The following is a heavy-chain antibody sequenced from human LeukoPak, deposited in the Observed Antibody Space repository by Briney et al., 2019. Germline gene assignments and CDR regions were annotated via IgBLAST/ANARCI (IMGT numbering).Heavy chain of an antibody. J-gene: IGHJ5*02. CDR1: GFNFDDFA. CDR3: AKAGYCNGGACYWFDP. Sequence: LRLSCAASGFNFDDFAMHWVRQAPGKGLEWVSDISWDSNKIAYADSVKGRFTISRDNSKNTLYLQMISLRAGDTAVYYCAKAGYCNGGACYWFDPWGQGTLVTVSS. V-gene: IGHV3-9*01. D-gene: IGHD2-15*01. CDR2: ISWDSNKI.